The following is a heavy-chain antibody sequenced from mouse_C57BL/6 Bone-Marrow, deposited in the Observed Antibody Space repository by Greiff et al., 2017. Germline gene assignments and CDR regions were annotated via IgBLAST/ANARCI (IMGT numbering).Heavy chain of an antibody. CDR1: GFSLTSYG. CDR3: AKPHYYCSSRYYDMDY. Sequence: QVQLQQPGPGLVAPSQSLSITCTVSGFSLTSYGVSWVRQPPGQGLEWLGVIWGDGSTNYHSALISRLSISKDNAKGQVFLKLNSLQTDGTATYYCAKPHYYCSSRYYDMDYWGQGTSVTVSS. J-gene: IGHJ4*01. V-gene: IGHV2-3*01. CDR2: IWGDGST. D-gene: IGHD1-1*01.